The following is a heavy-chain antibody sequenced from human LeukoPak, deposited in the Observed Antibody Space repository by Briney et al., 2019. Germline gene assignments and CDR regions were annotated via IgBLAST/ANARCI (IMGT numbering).Heavy chain of an antibody. CDR2: ISSSGTLM. V-gene: IGHV3-48*03. CDR3: ARSITDYGDYDSPFFDY. CDR1: GFTFSNYE. D-gene: IGHD4-17*01. J-gene: IGHJ4*02. Sequence: GGSLRLSCAASGFTFSNYEMNWVRQAPGEGLEWVSYISSSGTLMFYSDSVKGRFTISRDNASVSLQMNSLRAEDTALYYCARSITDYGDYDSPFFDYWGQGTLVTVSS.